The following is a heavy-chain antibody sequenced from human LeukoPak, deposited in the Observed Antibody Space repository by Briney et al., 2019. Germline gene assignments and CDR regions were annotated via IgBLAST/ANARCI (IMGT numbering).Heavy chain of an antibody. J-gene: IGHJ5*02. CDR2: IYYSGST. CDR1: GGSISSGGYY. CDR3: ARDHYDSSGYLFDP. Sequence: SQTLSLTCTVSGGSISSGGYYWSWIRQHPGKGLERIGYIYYSGSTYYNPSLKSRVTISVDTSKNQFSLKLSSVTAADTAVYYCARDHYDSSGYLFDPWGQGTLVTVSS. D-gene: IGHD3-22*01. V-gene: IGHV4-31*03.